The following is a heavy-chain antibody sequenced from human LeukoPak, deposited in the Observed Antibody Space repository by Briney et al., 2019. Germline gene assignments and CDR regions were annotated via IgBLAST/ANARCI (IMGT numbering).Heavy chain of an antibody. J-gene: IGHJ4*02. V-gene: IGHV3-74*01. CDR1: GFTYSNYW. D-gene: IGHD4-11*01. Sequence: GGSLRLSCAASGFTYSNYWLHWVRQVPGKGLVWVSRINPGGSSTTYADSVKGRFTISRDNAKNTLYLQMNSLRAEDTAVYYCARSNQADDYWGQGTLVTVSS. CDR3: ARSNQADDY. CDR2: INPGGSST.